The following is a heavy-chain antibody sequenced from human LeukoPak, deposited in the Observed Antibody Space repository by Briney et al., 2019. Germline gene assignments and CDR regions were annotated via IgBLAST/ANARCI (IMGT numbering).Heavy chain of an antibody. Sequence: PGGSLRLSCAASGFTFSDFYMTWIRQAPGKGLELLSYISGSAHDVNYIDSVRGRFTISRDNAKNSLYLHMNSLTVEDTAVYYCSRDLRHNDYWGQGTLVTVSS. J-gene: IGHJ4*02. CDR1: GFTFSDFY. CDR2: ISGSAHDV. CDR3: SRDLRHNDY. V-gene: IGHV3-11*01.